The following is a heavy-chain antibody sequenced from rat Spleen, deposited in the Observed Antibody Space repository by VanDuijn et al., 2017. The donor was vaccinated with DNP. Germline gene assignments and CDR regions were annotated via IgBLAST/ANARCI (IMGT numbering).Heavy chain of an antibody. CDR2: ISYNVGTP. CDR1: GFTFNDYY. CDR3: TTDISDY. Sequence: EVKLVESGGGLVQPGRSLKLSCAVSGFTFNDYYMAWVRQAPAKGLEWVATISYNVGTPYYRDSVKGRFTISRDNAKSTLYLQMDSLRSEDTATYYCTTDISDYWGQGVMVTVSS. V-gene: IGHV5-20*01. J-gene: IGHJ2*01.